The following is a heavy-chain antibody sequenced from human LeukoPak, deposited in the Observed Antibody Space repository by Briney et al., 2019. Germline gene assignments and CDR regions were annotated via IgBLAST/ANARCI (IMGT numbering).Heavy chain of an antibody. J-gene: IGHJ4*02. CDR3: ASGNSVVVPAALRSFDY. Sequence: PSETLSLTCAVYGGSFSGYYWSWIRQPPGKGLEWIGEINHSGSTNYNPSLKSRVTIPVDTSKNQFSLKLSSVTAADTAVYYCASGNSVVVPAALRSFDYWGQGTLVTVSS. CDR1: GGSFSGYY. V-gene: IGHV4-34*01. D-gene: IGHD2-2*01. CDR2: INHSGST.